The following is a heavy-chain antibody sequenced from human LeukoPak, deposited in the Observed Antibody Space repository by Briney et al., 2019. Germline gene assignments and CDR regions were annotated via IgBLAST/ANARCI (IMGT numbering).Heavy chain of an antibody. V-gene: IGHV4-34*12. J-gene: IGHJ4*02. CDR3: AREAAHSGYVV. Sequence: PSETLSLTCAVYGGSFSGYYWSWIRQPPGKGLEWIGEIIHSGSTNYNPSLKSRVTISVDTSKNQFSLKLSSVTAADTAVYYCAREAAHSGYVVWGQGTLVTVSS. CDR2: IIHSGST. CDR1: GGSFSGYY. D-gene: IGHD5-12*01.